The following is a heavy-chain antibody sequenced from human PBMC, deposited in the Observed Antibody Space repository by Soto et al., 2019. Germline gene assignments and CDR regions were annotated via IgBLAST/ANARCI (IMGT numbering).Heavy chain of an antibody. Sequence: GASVKVSCKASGYTFTSYGISWVRQAPGQGLEWMGWISAYNGNTNYAQKLQGRVTMTTDTSTSTAYMELRSLRSDDTAVYYCARDWYYDFWSGYYPDNWFDPWGQGTLVTSPQ. V-gene: IGHV1-18*04. CDR1: GYTFTSYG. CDR3: ARDWYYDFWSGYYPDNWFDP. D-gene: IGHD3-3*01. CDR2: ISAYNGNT. J-gene: IGHJ5*02.